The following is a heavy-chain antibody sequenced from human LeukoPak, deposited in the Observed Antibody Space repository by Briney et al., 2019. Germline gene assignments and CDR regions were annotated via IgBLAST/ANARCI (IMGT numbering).Heavy chain of an antibody. J-gene: IGHJ4*02. D-gene: IGHD6-13*01. CDR1: GGSISSYY. CDR2: IYTSGST. CDR3: ASGIAAAGTLD. Sequence: PSETLSLTCTASGGSISSYYWSWIRQPAGKGLEWIGRIYTSGSTNYNPSLKSRVTISVDTSKNQFSLKLSSVTAADTAVYYCASGIAAAGTLDWGQGTLVTVSS. V-gene: IGHV4-4*07.